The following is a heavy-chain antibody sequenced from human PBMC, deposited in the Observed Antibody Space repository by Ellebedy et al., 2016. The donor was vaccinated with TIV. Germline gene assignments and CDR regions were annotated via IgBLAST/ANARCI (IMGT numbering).Heavy chain of an antibody. D-gene: IGHD3-10*01. V-gene: IGHV4-34*12. CDR2: VIHTCST. CDR3: ARVRRESLWFAESQYFFDY. CDR1: GDSFSGYY. Sequence: MPSETLSLTCAVYGDSFSGYYWSWIRQPPGKGLERIGEVIHTCSTNYNPSLKSRVTISVDTSKNQFSLNLSSVTAAATAVYYCARVRRESLWFAESQYFFDYWGQGTLVTVSS. J-gene: IGHJ4*02.